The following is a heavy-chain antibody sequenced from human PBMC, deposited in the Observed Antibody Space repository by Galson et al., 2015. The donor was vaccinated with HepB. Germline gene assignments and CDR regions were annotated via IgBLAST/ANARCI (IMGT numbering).Heavy chain of an antibody. D-gene: IGHD4-17*01. J-gene: IGHJ4*02. V-gene: IGHV3-7*03. CDR2: IKQDGSEK. CDR3: ARGGYGDYDGYFDY. Sequence: SLRLSCAASGFTFSSYWMSWVRQAPGKGLEWVANIKQDGSEKYYVDSVKGRFTISRDNAKNSLYLQMNSLRAEDTAVYYCARGGYGDYDGYFDYWGQGTLVTVSS. CDR1: GFTFSSYW.